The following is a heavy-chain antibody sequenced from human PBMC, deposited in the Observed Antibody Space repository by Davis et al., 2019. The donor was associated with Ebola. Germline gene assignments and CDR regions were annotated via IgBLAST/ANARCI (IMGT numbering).Heavy chain of an antibody. Sequence: GGSLRLSCAASGFTFRSYWMNWVRQAPGKGLEWVANINKDGSEKYYVDSVEGRFTISRDNAKNSLHLQMNSLRAEDTAVYYCARLDEDDYLTGPDYWGQGTLVTVSS. CDR1: GFTFRSYW. V-gene: IGHV3-7*01. CDR3: ARLDEDDYLTGPDY. J-gene: IGHJ4*02. CDR2: INKDGSEK. D-gene: IGHD3-9*01.